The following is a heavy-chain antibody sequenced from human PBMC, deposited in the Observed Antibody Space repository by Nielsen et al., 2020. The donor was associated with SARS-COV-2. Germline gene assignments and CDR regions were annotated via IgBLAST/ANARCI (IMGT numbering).Heavy chain of an antibody. CDR3: ARPITNNYYYYYMDV. V-gene: IGHV1-69*13. CDR1: DNTFFSYN. J-gene: IGHJ6*03. CDR2: IIPIFGTA. Sequence: SVKVSCKASDNTFFSYNIIWVRQAPGQGLEWMGGIIPIFGTANYAQKFQGRVTITADESTSTAYMELSSLRSDDTAVYYCARPITNNYYYYYMDVWGKGTTVTVSS. D-gene: IGHD1-1*01.